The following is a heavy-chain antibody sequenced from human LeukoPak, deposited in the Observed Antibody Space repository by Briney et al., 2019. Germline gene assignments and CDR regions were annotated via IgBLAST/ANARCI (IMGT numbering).Heavy chain of an antibody. D-gene: IGHD2-8*02. V-gene: IGHV3-33*01. CDR2: IWYDETNK. CDR3: ARDFVLVATTSSHSRLDY. J-gene: IGHJ4*02. Sequence: PGRSLRLSCAASGFTFSNYGMHWVRQAPGKGLEWVAVIWYDETNKYYADSVKGRFTISRDNSKNTLYLQMNSLRAEDTAVYYCARDFVLVATTSSHSRLDYWGQGTLVTVSS. CDR1: GFTFSNYG.